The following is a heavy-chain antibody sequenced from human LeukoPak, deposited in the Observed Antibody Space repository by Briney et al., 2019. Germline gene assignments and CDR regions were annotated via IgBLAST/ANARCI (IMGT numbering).Heavy chain of an antibody. J-gene: IGHJ4*02. V-gene: IGHV3-33*05. Sequence: GGSLRLSCAASGFTFSSYGMHWVRRAPGKGLEWVAVISDDGSSTHYADSVKGRFTISRDNSKDTLYLQMNSLRAEDTAVYYCARGMVGATYFDYWGQGTLVTVSS. CDR3: ARGMVGATYFDY. CDR2: ISDDGSST. D-gene: IGHD1-26*01. CDR1: GFTFSSYG.